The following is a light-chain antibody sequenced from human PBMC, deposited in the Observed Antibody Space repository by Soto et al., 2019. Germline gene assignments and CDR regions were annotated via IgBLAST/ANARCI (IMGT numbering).Light chain of an antibody. CDR3: LQDINYPWT. Sequence: AIQITQSASSLSASVGDRVTISCRASQGIGNALGWYQQKPGEPPKVLIYGASNLQSGVPPRFSGSGSGTDFTLAISSLQPEDSATYYCLQDINYPWTFGQGTKVDIK. CDR2: GAS. J-gene: IGKJ1*01. V-gene: IGKV1-6*01. CDR1: QGIGNA.